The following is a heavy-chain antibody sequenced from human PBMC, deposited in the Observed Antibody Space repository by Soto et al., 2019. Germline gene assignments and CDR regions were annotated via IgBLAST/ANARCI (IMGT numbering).Heavy chain of an antibody. V-gene: IGHV1-46*01. Sequence: ASVKVSCKASGFSFSDYFMHWVRQAPGQGLEWMGIINPSGDSRNYAQKFQGRVTISRDNAKNSLYLQMNSLRGDDTAVYYCARVSSSWPAPVVWGQGTTVTVSS. CDR1: GFSFSDYF. J-gene: IGHJ6*02. CDR3: ARVSSSWPAPVV. D-gene: IGHD6-13*01. CDR2: INPSGDSR.